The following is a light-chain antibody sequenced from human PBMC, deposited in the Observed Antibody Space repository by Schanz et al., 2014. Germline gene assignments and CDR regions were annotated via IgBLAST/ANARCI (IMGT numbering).Light chain of an antibody. Sequence: QSALTQPPSASGSPGQSVTISCTGTISDVGGYNYVSWYQQHPGKAPKVMIFDVSNRPSGVSNRFSASKSGNTASLTISGLQAEDEADYYCCSYAGSYTWVFGGGSELTVL. J-gene: IGLJ3*02. CDR2: DVS. CDR3: CSYAGSYTWV. V-gene: IGLV2-11*01. CDR1: ISDVGGYNY.